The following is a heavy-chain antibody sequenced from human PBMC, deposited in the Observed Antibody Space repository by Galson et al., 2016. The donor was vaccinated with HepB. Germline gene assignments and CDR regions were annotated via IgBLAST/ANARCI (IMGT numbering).Heavy chain of an antibody. CDR1: EFIFSSYW. J-gene: IGHJ4*02. D-gene: IGHD1-26*01. Sequence: SLRLSCAASEFIFSSYWMSWVRQAPGKGLEWVADIKEDGSEKYYADSVKGRFTISRDNAKNSLYLQMNSLRAEDTAVYYCAKYSGSYKGYDYWGQGTLATVSS. V-gene: IGHV3-7*02. CDR3: AKYSGSYKGYDY. CDR2: IKEDGSEK.